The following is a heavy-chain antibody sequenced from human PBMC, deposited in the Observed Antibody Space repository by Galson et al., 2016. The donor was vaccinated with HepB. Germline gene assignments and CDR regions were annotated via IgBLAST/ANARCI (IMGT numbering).Heavy chain of an antibody. CDR1: GFTFSSYG. CDR2: ISYDGSNK. J-gene: IGHJ4*02. V-gene: IGHV3-30*18. Sequence: SLRLSCAASGFTFSSYGLHWVRQAPGKGLEWVAVISYDGSNKFYADSVKGRFTISRDNAKNTLYLQMNSLRAEDTAVYYCAKDRTPFAFLWFGEFAYWGQGTLVTASS. D-gene: IGHD3-10*01. CDR3: AKDRTPFAFLWFGEFAY.